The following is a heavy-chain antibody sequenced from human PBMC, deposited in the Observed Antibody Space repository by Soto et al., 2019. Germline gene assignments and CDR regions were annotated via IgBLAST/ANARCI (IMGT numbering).Heavy chain of an antibody. CDR3: ARNGGANVPWDYNRIDD. J-gene: IGHJ4*02. Sequence: GASVKVSCKASGYTFITYGIDWVRQAPGQGLGRKGWISAYNGNTKYAQNLKGRVTMSTDTSTSTAYIQLRSLRTDDTAVYYCARNGGANVPWDYNRIDDWGQGTLVTVSS. V-gene: IGHV1-18*04. CDR2: ISAYNGNT. CDR1: GYTFITYG. D-gene: IGHD2-21*01.